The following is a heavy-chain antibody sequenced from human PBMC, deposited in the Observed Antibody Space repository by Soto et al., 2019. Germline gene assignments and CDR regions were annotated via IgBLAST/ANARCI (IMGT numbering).Heavy chain of an antibody. J-gene: IGHJ4*02. CDR2: ISGSGGHT. CDR3: AKWVGVSIVVVPPNRGPDY. D-gene: IGHD2-2*01. Sequence: EVQLLESGGGLVQPGGSLRLSCAASGFSFDSYAMSWVRQAPGKGLEWVSAISGSGGHTYYAESAKGRFTISRDNSENTLYLQLNRLSAEDTAIYYCAKWVGVSIVVVPPNRGPDYWGQGTLVTVSS. CDR1: GFSFDSYA. V-gene: IGHV3-23*01.